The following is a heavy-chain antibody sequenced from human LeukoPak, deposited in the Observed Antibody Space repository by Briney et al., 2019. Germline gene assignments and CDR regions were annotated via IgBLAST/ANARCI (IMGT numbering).Heavy chain of an antibody. CDR1: GFTFSSYA. J-gene: IGHJ3*02. Sequence: GGSLRLSCAASGFTFSSYAMSWVRQAPGKGLEWVASIKQGESERYYVDSVNGRFTISRDNAKNSLYLQMNSLRAEDTAVYYCARGDNSAFDIWGQGTMVTVSS. V-gene: IGHV3-7*04. D-gene: IGHD3-22*01. CDR3: ARGDNSAFDI. CDR2: IKQGESER.